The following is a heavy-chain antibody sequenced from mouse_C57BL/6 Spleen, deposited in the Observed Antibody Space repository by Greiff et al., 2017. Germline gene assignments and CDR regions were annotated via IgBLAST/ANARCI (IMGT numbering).Heavy chain of an antibody. CDR3: ARSYSDYFDY. D-gene: IGHD2-12*01. J-gene: IGHJ2*01. V-gene: IGHV1-19*01. Sequence: EVQLQQSGPVLVKPGASVKMSCKASGYTFTDYYLNWVKQSHGKSLEWIGVINPYNGGTSYNQKFKGKAILTVDKSSRTAYMGLNSLTSEDSEVYYCARSYSDYFDYWGQGTTLTVSS. CDR2: INPYNGGT. CDR1: GYTFTDYY.